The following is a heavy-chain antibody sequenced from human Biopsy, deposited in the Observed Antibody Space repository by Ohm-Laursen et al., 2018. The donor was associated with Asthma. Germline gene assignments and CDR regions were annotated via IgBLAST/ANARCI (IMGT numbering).Heavy chain of an antibody. J-gene: IGHJ4*02. D-gene: IGHD2-2*01. CDR3: ARKAGSCISRTCYSLDF. V-gene: IGHV1-69*01. Sequence: KVSCKSLGGTFNTYAIGWVRQAPGQGLEWMGGINSVFGTTTYPQKFQDRVTITADDSTSTVYMELSSLRSEDAAVYYCARKAGSCISRTCYSLDFWGQGTLVTVSS. CDR1: GGTFNTYA. CDR2: INSVFGTT.